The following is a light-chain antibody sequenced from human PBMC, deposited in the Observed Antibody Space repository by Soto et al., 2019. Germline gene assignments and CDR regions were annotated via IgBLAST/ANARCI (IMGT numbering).Light chain of an antibody. CDR1: TSNIGTFY. CDR2: LGD. J-gene: IGLJ1*01. CDR3: AAWDDNLNAYV. V-gene: IGLV1-47*02. Sequence: QSVLTQPPSAFSTPGQTVTISCSGSTSNIGTFYVYWYQHLPGTAPKLLIYLGDQRASGVSDRFSGSKSGTSASLAINGLRSDDEADYYCAAWDDNLNAYVFGSGTKVTVL.